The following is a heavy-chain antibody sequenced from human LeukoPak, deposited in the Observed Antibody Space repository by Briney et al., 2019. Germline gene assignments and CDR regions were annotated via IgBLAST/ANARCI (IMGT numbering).Heavy chain of an antibody. Sequence: QPGGSPRFSCAASGFTVSNNYMSWIRQAPGKGLEWIAVIYSGGSTFHADSVKGRFIISRDNSKNTLYLQMNSLRVEDTAVYYCATGTHPGNWGQGTLVTVSS. V-gene: IGHV3-66*01. CDR3: ATGTHPGN. CDR1: GFTVSNNY. J-gene: IGHJ4*02. CDR2: IYSGGST. D-gene: IGHD1-14*01.